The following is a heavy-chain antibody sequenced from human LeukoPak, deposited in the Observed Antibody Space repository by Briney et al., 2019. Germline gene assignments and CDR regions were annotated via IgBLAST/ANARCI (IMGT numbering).Heavy chain of an antibody. Sequence: PPETPCLTCTVSGGSISSYYWSWIRQPPGKGLEWIGYIYYSGGTNYNPSLKSRVTISVDTSKNQFSLKLSSVTAADTAVYYCVRHSRLVAFDYWGQGNLVTVSS. CDR1: GGSISSYY. V-gene: IGHV4-59*08. D-gene: IGHD5-12*01. CDR3: VRHSRLVAFDY. J-gene: IGHJ4*02. CDR2: IYYSGGT.